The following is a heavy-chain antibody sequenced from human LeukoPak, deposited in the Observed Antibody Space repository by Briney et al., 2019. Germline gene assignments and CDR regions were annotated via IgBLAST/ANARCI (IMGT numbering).Heavy chain of an antibody. D-gene: IGHD3-22*01. V-gene: IGHV1-8*01. Sequence: ASVKVSCKASGYSFTTYDINWVRQAPGQGLEWMGWMRPKKSDTGYARKFQDRVTLTWNISTDTAYMEPNSLTSEDTAVYFCAGGPPEDTSSGYWGQGTLVTVSS. J-gene: IGHJ4*02. CDR3: AGGPPEDTSSGY. CDR2: MRPKKSDT. CDR1: GYSFTTYD.